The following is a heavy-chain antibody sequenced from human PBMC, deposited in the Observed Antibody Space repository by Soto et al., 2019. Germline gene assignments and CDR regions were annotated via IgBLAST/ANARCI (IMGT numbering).Heavy chain of an antibody. CDR2: IIPIFGTA. CDR3: ARVISNSFFRWFDP. CDR1: GGTFGSYA. V-gene: IGHV1-69*12. Sequence: QVQLVQSGAEVKKPGSSVEVSCRASGGTFGSYAISWVRQAPGQGLEWMGGIIPIFGTANYAQKFRGRVTITADESTSTAYMELSSLRSEVTAVYYCARVISNSFFRWFDPWGQGTLVTVSS. J-gene: IGHJ5*02. D-gene: IGHD2-2*01.